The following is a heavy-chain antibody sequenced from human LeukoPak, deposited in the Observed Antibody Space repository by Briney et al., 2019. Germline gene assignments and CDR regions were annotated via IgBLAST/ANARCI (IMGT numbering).Heavy chain of an antibody. CDR2: ISYDGSNK. D-gene: IGHD2-2*01. V-gene: IGHV3-30-3*01. CDR3: ARKLLGYCSSTSCYGFDY. Sequence: GSLRLSCAASGFTFSSYAMHWVRQAPGKGLEWVAVISYDGSNKYYADSVKGRFTISRDNSKNTLYLQMNSLRAEDTAVYYCARKLLGYCSSTSCYGFDYWGQGTLVTVSS. CDR1: GFTFSSYA. J-gene: IGHJ4*02.